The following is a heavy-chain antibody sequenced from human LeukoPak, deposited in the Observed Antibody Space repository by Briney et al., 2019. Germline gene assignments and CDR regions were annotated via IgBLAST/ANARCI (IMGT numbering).Heavy chain of an antibody. J-gene: IGHJ3*02. CDR1: GFTFSDYY. D-gene: IGHD5-24*01. Sequence: GGSLRLSCAASGFTFSDYYMGWIRQAPGKGLDWVSHISSGRTVYYADSLKGRFTISRDNAKNSLYLQMNSLRAEDTALYYCARARGSYAFDIWGQGTMVTVSS. V-gene: IGHV3-11*01. CDR3: ARARGSYAFDI. CDR2: ISSGRTV.